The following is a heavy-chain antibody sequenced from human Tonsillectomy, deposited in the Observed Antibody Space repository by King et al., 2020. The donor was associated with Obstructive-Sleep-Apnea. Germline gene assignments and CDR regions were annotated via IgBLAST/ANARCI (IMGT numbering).Heavy chain of an antibody. CDR1: GFTFSSYA. D-gene: IGHD1-26*01. Sequence: QVQLVESGGGVVQPGRSLRLSCAASGFTFSSYAMHWVRQAPGKGLEWVAVISYDGSNKYYADSVKGRFTISRDNSKNTLYLQMNSLRAEDTAVYYCARGEEDYYYYGMDVWGQGTTVTVSS. CDR3: ARGEEDYYYYGMDV. J-gene: IGHJ6*02. V-gene: IGHV3-30-3*01. CDR2: ISYDGSNK.